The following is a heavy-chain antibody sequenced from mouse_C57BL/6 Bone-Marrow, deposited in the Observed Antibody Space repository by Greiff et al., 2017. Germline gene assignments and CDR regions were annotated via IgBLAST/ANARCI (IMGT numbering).Heavy chain of an antibody. CDR2: INPNNGGT. D-gene: IGHD1-1*01. CDR3: ARCYGSRPDWYFDV. V-gene: IGHV1-26*01. CDR1: GYTFTDYY. Sequence: VQLQQSGPELVKPGASVKISCKASGYTFTDYYMNWVKQSHGKSLEWIGDINPNNGGTSYNQKFKGKATLTVDKSSSTAYMELRSLTSEDSAVYYCARCYGSRPDWYFDVWGTGTTVTVSS. J-gene: IGHJ1*03.